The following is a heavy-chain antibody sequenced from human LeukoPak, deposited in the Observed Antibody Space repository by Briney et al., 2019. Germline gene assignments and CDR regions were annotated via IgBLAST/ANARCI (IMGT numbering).Heavy chain of an antibody. J-gene: IGHJ3*02. CDR3: AREGGGYYPTPHDAFDI. D-gene: IGHD3-3*01. CDR1: GGSFSGHY. Sequence: SETLSLTCAVYGGSFSGHYWSWIRQPPGKGLEWIGEINHSGSTNYNPSLKSRVTISVDTSKNQFSLKLSSVTAADTAVYYCAREGGGYYPTPHDAFDIWGQGTMVTVSS. CDR2: INHSGST. V-gene: IGHV4-34*01.